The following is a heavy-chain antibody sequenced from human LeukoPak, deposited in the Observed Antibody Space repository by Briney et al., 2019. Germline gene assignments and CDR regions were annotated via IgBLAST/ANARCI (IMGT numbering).Heavy chain of an antibody. CDR2: IKQDGSEK. CDR3: ARAHSSIAARRGCFDY. Sequence: GGSLRLSCAASGFTFSSYWMSWVRQAPGKGLEWVANIKQDGSEKYYVDSVKGRFTISRDNAKNSLYLQMNSLRAEDTAVYYCARAHSSIAARRGCFDYWGQGTLVTVSS. J-gene: IGHJ4*02. CDR1: GFTFSSYW. D-gene: IGHD6-6*01. V-gene: IGHV3-7*01.